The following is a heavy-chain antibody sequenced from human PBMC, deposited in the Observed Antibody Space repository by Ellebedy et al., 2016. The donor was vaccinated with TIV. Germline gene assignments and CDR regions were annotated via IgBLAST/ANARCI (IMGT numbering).Heavy chain of an antibody. CDR1: GYSFTNYW. CDR2: IDPSDSYT. V-gene: IGHV5-10-1*01. CDR3: ARRAYSSSSYSSDY. D-gene: IGHD6-13*01. J-gene: IGHJ4*02. Sequence: GESLKISCEGSGYSFTNYWINWVRQMPGKGLEWMGRIDPSDSYTSYSPSFQGHVTISADKSISTAYLQWTSLKASDTAMYYCARRAYSSSSYSSDYWGQGTLVTVSS.